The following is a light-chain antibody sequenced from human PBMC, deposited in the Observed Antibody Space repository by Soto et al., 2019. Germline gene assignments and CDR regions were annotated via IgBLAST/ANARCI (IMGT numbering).Light chain of an antibody. V-gene: IGLV2-14*01. CDR1: SSVVGNYKY. Sequence: QSALTQPGSVSGSPGQSITISCTGTSSVVGNYKYVSWYQQHPGKAPKLMIYEVSNRPSGVSNRFSGSKSGNTASLTISGLQAEDETDYYCSSYTSSGTYVFGTGTKVTVL. CDR3: SSYTSSGTYV. CDR2: EVS. J-gene: IGLJ1*01.